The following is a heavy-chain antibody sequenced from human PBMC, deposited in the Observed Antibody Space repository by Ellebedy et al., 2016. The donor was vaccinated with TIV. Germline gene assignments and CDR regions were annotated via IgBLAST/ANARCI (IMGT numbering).Heavy chain of an antibody. V-gene: IGHV3-23*01. Sequence: GESLKISCAASGFTFSSYAMSWVRQAPGKGLEWVSAISGSGGSTYYADSVKGRFTISRDNSKNTLYLQMNSLRAEDTAVYYCARYYDSSGYPVSGYWGQGTLVTVSS. CDR1: GFTFSSYA. CDR2: ISGSGGST. J-gene: IGHJ4*02. D-gene: IGHD3-22*01. CDR3: ARYYDSSGYPVSGY.